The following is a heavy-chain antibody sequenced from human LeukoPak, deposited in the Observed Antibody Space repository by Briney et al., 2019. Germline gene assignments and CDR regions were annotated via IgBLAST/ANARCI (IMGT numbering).Heavy chain of an antibody. D-gene: IGHD6-25*01. CDR1: GYTFTSYY. CDR2: INPSGGST. V-gene: IGHV1-46*01. J-gene: IGHJ6*02. CDR3: ARDKRIPPGFYGMDV. Sequence: ASVKVSCKASGYTFTSYYMHWVRQAPGQGLEWMGIINPSGGSTSYAQKFQGRVTTTRDTSTSTVYMELSSLRSEDTAVYYCARDKRIPPGFYGMDVWGQGTMVTVSS.